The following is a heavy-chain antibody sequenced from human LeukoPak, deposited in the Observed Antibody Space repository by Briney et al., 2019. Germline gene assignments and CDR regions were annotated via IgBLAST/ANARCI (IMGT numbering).Heavy chain of an antibody. CDR2: ISGSGSST. J-gene: IGHJ6*03. CDR1: GFTFSSYA. D-gene: IGHD1-7*01. Sequence: QSGGSLRLSCAASGFTFSSYAMSWVRQAPGKGLEWVSAISGSGSSTYYADSVKGRFTISRDNSKNTLYLQMNSLRAEDTAVYYCAKARTGTTSYMDVWGKGTTVTVSS. CDR3: AKARTGTTSYMDV. V-gene: IGHV3-23*01.